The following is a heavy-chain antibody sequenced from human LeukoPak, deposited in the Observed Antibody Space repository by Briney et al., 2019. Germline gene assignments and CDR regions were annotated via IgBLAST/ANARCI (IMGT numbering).Heavy chain of an antibody. J-gene: IGHJ4*02. Sequence: SVKVSCKASGFTFTSSAMQWVRQARGQRLEWIGWIVVGSGNTNYAQKFQERVTITRDMSTSTAYMELSSLRSEDTAVYYCAATEEYYDFWSGYRQPGYWGQGTLVTVSS. D-gene: IGHD3-3*01. CDR2: IVVGSGNT. CDR3: AATEEYYDFWSGYRQPGY. V-gene: IGHV1-58*02. CDR1: GFTFTSSA.